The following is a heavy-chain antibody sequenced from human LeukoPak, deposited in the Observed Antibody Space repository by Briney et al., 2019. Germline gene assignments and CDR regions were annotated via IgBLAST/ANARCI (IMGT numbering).Heavy chain of an antibody. D-gene: IGHD3-10*01. CDR1: GYTLTSYG. Sequence: GSVKVSCKASGYTLTSYGISWVRQAPGQGLEWMGWISAYNGNTRYAQKLQGRVTMTTDSSTSTAYMELRSLRSDDTAVYYCARGRRHGSFYYYYYMDVWGKGTTVTVSS. CDR2: ISAYNGNT. V-gene: IGHV1-18*01. CDR3: ARGRRHGSFYYYYYMDV. J-gene: IGHJ6*03.